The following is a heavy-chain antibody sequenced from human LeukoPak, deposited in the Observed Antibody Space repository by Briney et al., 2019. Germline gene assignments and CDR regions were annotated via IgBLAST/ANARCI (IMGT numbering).Heavy chain of an antibody. CDR1: GGSISGYY. Sequence: SETLSLTCTVSGGSISGYYWSWVRQPPGKGLEWIGYIYTSGSTNYNPSLKSRVTISVDTSKNQFSLRLSSVTAADTAMYFCARAYSRSYSHFDDWGQGTLVTVSS. CDR2: IYTSGST. CDR3: ARAYSRSYSHFDD. D-gene: IGHD1-26*01. J-gene: IGHJ4*02. V-gene: IGHV4-4*09.